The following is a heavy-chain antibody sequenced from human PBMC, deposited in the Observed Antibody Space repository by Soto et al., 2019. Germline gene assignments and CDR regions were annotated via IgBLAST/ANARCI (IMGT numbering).Heavy chain of an antibody. J-gene: IGHJ4*02. Sequence: ASVKVPCKASGYTFNSYGISWVRQATGQGLEWMGWISAYNGNTNYAQKLQGRVTMTTDTSTSTAYMELRSLRSDDTAVYYCARGTIHTIFGVVTHFGYWGQGTLVTVSS. CDR1: GYTFNSYG. D-gene: IGHD3-3*01. CDR3: ARGTIHTIFGVVTHFGY. V-gene: IGHV1-18*01. CDR2: ISAYNGNT.